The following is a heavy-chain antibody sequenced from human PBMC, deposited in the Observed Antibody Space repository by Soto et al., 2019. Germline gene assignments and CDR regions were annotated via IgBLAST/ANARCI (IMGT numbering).Heavy chain of an antibody. D-gene: IGHD3-10*01. Sequence: PGGSLRLSCAASGFTFSSYSMNWVRQAPGKGLEWVSYISSSSSTIYYADSVKGRFTISRDNAKNSLYLQMNSLRAEDAAVYYCARILLGAGCVGELLEFGKVAFDIGGKGKMVTVSS. CDR3: ARILLGAGCVGELLEFGKVAFDI. V-gene: IGHV3-48*01. CDR2: ISSSSSTI. CDR1: GFTFSSYS. J-gene: IGHJ3*02.